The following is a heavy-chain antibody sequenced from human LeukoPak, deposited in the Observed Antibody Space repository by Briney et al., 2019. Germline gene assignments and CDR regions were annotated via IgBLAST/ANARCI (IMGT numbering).Heavy chain of an antibody. D-gene: IGHD6-13*01. V-gene: IGHV3-9*01. CDR2: IGWNSGGI. Sequence: GRPLRLSCAASGFTFDDYAMHWVRQAPGKGLEWVSGIGWNSGGIVYADSVKGRFTISRDNAKNSLYLQMNSLGAEDTALYYCVKVTAAGFVDHWGQGTLVTVSS. CDR1: GFTFDDYA. CDR3: VKVTAAGFVDH. J-gene: IGHJ4*02.